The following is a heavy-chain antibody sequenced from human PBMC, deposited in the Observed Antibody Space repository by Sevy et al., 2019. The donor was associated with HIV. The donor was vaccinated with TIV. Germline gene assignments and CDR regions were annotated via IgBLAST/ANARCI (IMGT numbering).Heavy chain of an antibody. V-gene: IGHV3-23*01. Sequence: GGSLRLSCGASGFTFSSYAMSWVRQAPGKGLEWVSVISGRGDTTYYADSVKGRLTISRDNSRNTLYLQMNSLRAEDTAVYDCAKDRRYGDISLFDYWGQGTLVTVSS. CDR1: GFTFSSYA. CDR3: AKDRRYGDISLFDY. CDR2: ISGRGDTT. D-gene: IGHD4-17*01. J-gene: IGHJ4*02.